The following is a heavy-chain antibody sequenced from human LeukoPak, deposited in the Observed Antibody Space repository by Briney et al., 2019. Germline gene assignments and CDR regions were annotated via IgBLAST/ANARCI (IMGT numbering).Heavy chain of an antibody. V-gene: IGHV3-30*18. CDR1: GFTFTDYA. CDR2: ISREGREE. Sequence: GGALRLSCEACGFTFTDYAMQGVRQAPGKGGEGGALISREGREENCADSVRGRFTIYRNNSKNTLYRHMNSLRAEDTAVYYCAKGYHLHSYLSSFGHCWGQGTLVTVSS. D-gene: IGHD5-18*01. J-gene: IGHJ4*02. CDR3: AKGYHLHSYLSSFGHC.